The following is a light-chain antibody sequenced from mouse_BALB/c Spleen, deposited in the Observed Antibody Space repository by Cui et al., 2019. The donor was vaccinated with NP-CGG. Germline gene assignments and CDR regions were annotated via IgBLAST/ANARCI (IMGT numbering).Light chain of an antibody. CDR1: TGPVTTNNY. Sequence: QAVVTQESALTTSPGETVTLTCRSSTGPVTTNNYANWVQEKPDHLFTGLIGGTNNRAPGVPARFSGSLIGDKAALTITGAQTEDEAIYFCALWYSNHWVFGRGTKLTVL. V-gene: IGLV1*01. CDR3: ALWYSNHWV. CDR2: GTN. J-gene: IGLJ1*01.